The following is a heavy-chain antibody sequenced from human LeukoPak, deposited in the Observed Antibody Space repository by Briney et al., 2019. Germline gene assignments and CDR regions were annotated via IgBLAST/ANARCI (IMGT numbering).Heavy chain of an antibody. V-gene: IGHV4-39*01. CDR3: ARHGLITGYFDY. J-gene: IGHJ4*02. D-gene: IGHD1-14*01. Sequence: SETLSLTCTVSGGSISSSSYYWGWIRQPPGKGLEWIGSIYYSGSTYCNPSLKSRVTISVDTSKNQFSLKLSSVTAADTAVYYCARHGLITGYFDYWGQGTLVTVSS. CDR1: GGSISSSSYY. CDR2: IYYSGST.